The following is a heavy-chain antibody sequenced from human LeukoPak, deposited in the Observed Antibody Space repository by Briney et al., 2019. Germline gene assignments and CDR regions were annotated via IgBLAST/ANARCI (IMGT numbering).Heavy chain of an antibody. V-gene: IGHV4-31*03. CDR2: IYYSGST. Sequence: PPETLSLTCTVSGDSTSSGGYYWSWIRQHPGKGLEWIGYIYYSGSTYYNPSLKSRVTISEDTSQNQFSLKLSSVTAADTAVYFCAGGAGYCSTTTCYSYFAHWGQGALVTVSS. J-gene: IGHJ4*02. CDR3: AGGAGYCSTTTCYSYFAH. CDR1: GDSTSSGGYY. D-gene: IGHD2-2*01.